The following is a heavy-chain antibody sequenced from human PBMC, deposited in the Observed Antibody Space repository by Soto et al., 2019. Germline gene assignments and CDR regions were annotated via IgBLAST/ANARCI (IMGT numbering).Heavy chain of an antibody. Sequence: PGGSLRLSCAASGFTFSSYAMSWVRQAPGKGLEWVSAISGSGGSTYYADSVKGRFTISRDNSKNTLYPQMNSLRAEDTAVYYCAKTVVQTSWFDPWGQGTLVTVSS. V-gene: IGHV3-23*01. CDR3: AKTVVQTSWFDP. D-gene: IGHD2-2*01. J-gene: IGHJ5*02. CDR2: ISGSGGST. CDR1: GFTFSSYA.